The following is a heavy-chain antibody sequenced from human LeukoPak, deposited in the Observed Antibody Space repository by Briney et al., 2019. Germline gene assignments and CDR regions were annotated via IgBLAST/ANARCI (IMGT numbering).Heavy chain of an antibody. CDR1: GGSISSGGYY. V-gene: IGHV4-61*08. J-gene: IGHJ4*02. CDR2: IYYSGST. D-gene: IGHD7-27*01. Sequence: SETLSLTCTVSGGSISSGGYYWSWIRQPPGKGLEWIGYIYYSGSTNYNPSLKSRVTISVDTSKNQFSLKLSSVTAADTAVYYCAMTNWGTDSDYWDQGTLVTVSS. CDR3: AMTNWGTDSDY.